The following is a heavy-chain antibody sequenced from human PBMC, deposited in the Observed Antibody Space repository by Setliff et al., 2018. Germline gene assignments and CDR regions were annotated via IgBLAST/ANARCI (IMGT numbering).Heavy chain of an antibody. CDR1: GYTFTSYA. V-gene: IGHV1-3*01. Sequence: ASVKVSCKASGYTFTSYAIHWVRQAPGQRLEWMGWINAGNGNTKYSQKFQGRVTITRDTSASTAYMELSSLRSEDTAVYYCARDNIGYVTGIPYYYYYYMDVWGKGTTVTSP. CDR2: INAGNGNT. D-gene: IGHD1-20*01. J-gene: IGHJ6*03. CDR3: ARDNIGYVTGIPYYYYYYMDV.